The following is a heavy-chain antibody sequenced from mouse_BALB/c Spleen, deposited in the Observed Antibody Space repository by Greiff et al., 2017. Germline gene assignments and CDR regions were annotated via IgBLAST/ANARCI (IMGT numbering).Heavy chain of an antibody. V-gene: IGHV1S81*02. D-gene: IGHD2-1*01. Sequence: QVHVKQPGAELVKPGASVKLSCKASGYTFTSYWMHWVKQRPGQGLEWIGEINPSNGRTNYNEKFKSKATLTVDKSSSTAYMQLSSLTSEDSAVYYCARLGNGNWFAYWGQGTLVTVSA. CDR3: ARLGNGNWFAY. CDR2: INPSNGRT. J-gene: IGHJ3*01. CDR1: GYTFTSYW.